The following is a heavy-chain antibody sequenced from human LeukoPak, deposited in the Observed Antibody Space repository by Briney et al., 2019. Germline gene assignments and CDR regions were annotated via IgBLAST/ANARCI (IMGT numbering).Heavy chain of an antibody. CDR1: GFTFSSYS. Sequence: GRSLRLSCAASGFTFSSYSMSWVRQAPGKGLEWVANIKQDGSEKYYVDSVKGRFTISRDNAKNSLYLQMNSLRAEDTAVYYCARVFLWFGEFDAFDIWGQGTMVTVSS. V-gene: IGHV3-7*01. CDR2: IKQDGSEK. J-gene: IGHJ3*02. CDR3: ARVFLWFGEFDAFDI. D-gene: IGHD3-10*01.